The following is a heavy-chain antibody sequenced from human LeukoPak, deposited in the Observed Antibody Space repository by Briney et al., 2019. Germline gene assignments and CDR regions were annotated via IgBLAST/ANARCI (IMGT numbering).Heavy chain of an antibody. CDR3: ASGYVSLYYYDSSGPGAFDI. Sequence: ASVKVSCKASGYTFTGYYMHWVRQAPGQGLEWMGWINPNSGGTNYAQTFQGRVTMTRDTSISTAYMELSRLRSDDTAVYYCASGYVSLYYYDSSGPGAFDIWGQGTMVTVSS. CDR1: GYTFTGYY. D-gene: IGHD3-22*01. CDR2: INPNSGGT. J-gene: IGHJ3*02. V-gene: IGHV1-2*02.